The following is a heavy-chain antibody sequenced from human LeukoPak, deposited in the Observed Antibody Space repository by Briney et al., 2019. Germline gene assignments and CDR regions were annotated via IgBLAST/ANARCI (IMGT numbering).Heavy chain of an antibody. J-gene: IGHJ4*02. Sequence: GGSLRLACAASGLTFSDCYMTWIRQARGKGLEWVSYISGSGSTIYYADSVKGRFTISRDNAKNSLYLQMNSLRSEDTDVFYCARDSGYDSSGYYSSGLGDYWGQGTLVTVSS. CDR1: GLTFSDCY. CDR3: ARDSGYDSSGYYSSGLGDY. D-gene: IGHD3-22*01. V-gene: IGHV3-11*01. CDR2: ISGSGSTI.